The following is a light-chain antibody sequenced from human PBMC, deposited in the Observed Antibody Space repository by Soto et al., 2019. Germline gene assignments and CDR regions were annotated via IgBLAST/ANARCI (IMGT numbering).Light chain of an antibody. V-gene: IGKV1-9*01. CDR1: QDINRY. CDR3: QQVDSYPLT. CDR2: RAS. J-gene: IGKJ4*01. Sequence: IQLTQSPSFLSASVGDRVTITCRASQDINRYVAWYQQRSGQAPKLLIYRASNLRPGVPSRFSGSGSGTDFTLIISNLQPEDFATYHCQQVDSYPLTFGGGTKLEIK.